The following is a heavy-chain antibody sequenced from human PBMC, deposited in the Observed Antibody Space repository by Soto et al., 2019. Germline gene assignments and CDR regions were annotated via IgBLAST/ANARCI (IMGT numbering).Heavy chain of an antibody. CDR3: ARAYYDRSGYEVDP. CDR1: GGSISNDY. D-gene: IGHD3-22*01. Sequence: SETLSLTCRVSGGSISNDYWTWIRQPPGKGLEWIGYIYKGGSINYNPSLKSRVTISVDTSNNQFSLKLSSVTAADTAVYYCARAYYDRSGYEVDPWGQGPLVTVPS. V-gene: IGHV4-4*09. J-gene: IGHJ5*02. CDR2: IYKGGSI.